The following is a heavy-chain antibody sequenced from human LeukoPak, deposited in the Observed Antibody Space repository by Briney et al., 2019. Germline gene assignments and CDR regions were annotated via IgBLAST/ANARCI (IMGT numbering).Heavy chain of an antibody. Sequence: GGSLRLSCVASGFSFSSYTMTWVRQAPGKGLEWVSAISGSGGSTYYADSVKGRFTISRDNSKNTLYLQMNSLRAEDTAVYYCARTYSSYFDYWGQGTLVTVSS. CDR3: ARTYSSYFDY. CDR1: GFSFSSYT. CDR2: ISGSGGST. D-gene: IGHD4-11*01. V-gene: IGHV3-23*01. J-gene: IGHJ4*02.